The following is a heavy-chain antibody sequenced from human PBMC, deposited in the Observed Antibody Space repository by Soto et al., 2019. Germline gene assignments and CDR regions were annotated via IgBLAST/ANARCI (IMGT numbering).Heavy chain of an antibody. V-gene: IGHV1-69*12. D-gene: IGHD5-18*01. CDR3: ARAETAMGVGYYGMDV. CDR2: IIPIFGTA. J-gene: IGHJ6*02. Sequence: QVQLVQSGAEVKKPGSSVKVSCKASGGTFSSYAISWVRQAPGQGLEWRGGIIPIFGTANYAQKFQGRVTITADESTRTAYMELSSLRDEDTAVYYCARAETAMGVGYYGMDVWGQGTTVTVSS. CDR1: GGTFSSYA.